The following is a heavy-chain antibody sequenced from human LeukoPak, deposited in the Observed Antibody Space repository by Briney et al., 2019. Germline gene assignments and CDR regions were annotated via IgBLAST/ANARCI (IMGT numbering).Heavy chain of an antibody. CDR3: TTENIVATIGDF. CDR2: IRTKANNYAT. Sequence: GGSLRLSCAASGFTIRGSAMHWVRQASGKGREWVGRIRTKANNYATEYAASVKGRFTVSRDDSKNTAYLQMNSLKTEDTAVYYCTTENIVATIGDFWGQGTLVTVSS. D-gene: IGHD5-12*01. V-gene: IGHV3-73*01. J-gene: IGHJ4*02. CDR1: GFTIRGSA.